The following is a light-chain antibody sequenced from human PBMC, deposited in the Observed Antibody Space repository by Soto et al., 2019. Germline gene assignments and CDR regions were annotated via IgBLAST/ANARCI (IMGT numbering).Light chain of an antibody. V-gene: IGKV1-39*01. CDR2: SAS. Sequence: IQMTQSPSSLSAFVGDSVTITCHASQRISTFLNWYHQKPGKAPKLLIYSASDLQSGVPSNFSGSGSGTDFTLSIVTLQPEDFGTYYCQQSYRLPLTFGGGTKVEI. J-gene: IGKJ4*01. CDR1: QRISTF. CDR3: QQSYRLPLT.